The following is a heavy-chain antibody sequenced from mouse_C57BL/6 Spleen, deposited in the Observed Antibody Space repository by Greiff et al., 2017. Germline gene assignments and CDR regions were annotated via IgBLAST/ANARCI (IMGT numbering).Heavy chain of an antibody. CDR2: IYPSDSET. CDR1: GYTFTSYW. V-gene: IGHV1-61*01. CDR3: ARRGELGRGY. D-gene: IGHD4-1*01. Sequence: QVQLQQPGAELVRPGSSVKLSCKASGYTFTSYWMDWVKQRPGQGLEWIGNIYPSDSETHYNEKFKDKATLTVDKSSSKAYMQLSSLTSEDSEVYYCARRGELGRGYWGQGTTLTVSS. J-gene: IGHJ2*01.